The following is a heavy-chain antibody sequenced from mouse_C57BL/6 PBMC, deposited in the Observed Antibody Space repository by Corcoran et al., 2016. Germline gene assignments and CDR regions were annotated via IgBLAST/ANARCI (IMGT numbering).Heavy chain of an antibody. Sequence: EVQLQQSGPELVKPGASVKIPCKASGYTFTDYNMDWVKQSHGKSLEWIGDINPNNGGTIYNQKFKGKATLTVDKSSSTAYMELRSLTSEDTAVYYCARSLNWVLYYYAMDYWGQGTSFTVSS. CDR1: GYTFTDYN. J-gene: IGHJ4*01. CDR2: INPNNGGT. CDR3: ARSLNWVLYYYAMDY. D-gene: IGHD4-1*01. V-gene: IGHV1-18*01.